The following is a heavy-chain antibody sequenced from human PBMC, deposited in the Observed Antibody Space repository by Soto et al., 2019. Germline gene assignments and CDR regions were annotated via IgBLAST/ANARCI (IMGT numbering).Heavy chain of an antibody. Sequence: ASVKVSCKASGYTFTSYGISWVRQAPGQGLEWMGWISAYNGNTNYAQKLQGRVTMTTDTSTSTAYMELRSLRSDETAVYYCARDRPITMIVVVTPIDIWGQGTMITVSS. CDR1: GYTFTSYG. CDR3: ARDRPITMIVVVTPIDI. CDR2: ISAYNGNT. D-gene: IGHD3-22*01. J-gene: IGHJ3*02. V-gene: IGHV1-18*04.